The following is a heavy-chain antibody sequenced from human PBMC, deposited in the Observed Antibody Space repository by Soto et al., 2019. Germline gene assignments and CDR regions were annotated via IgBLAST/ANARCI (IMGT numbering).Heavy chain of an antibody. CDR2: ISYDGSNR. V-gene: IGHV3-30*18. CDR3: AKDRMVRSYYYGMDV. J-gene: IGHJ6*02. D-gene: IGHD5-18*01. CDR1: GDSGFSFSSYG. Sequence: QVHLVESGGGVVQPGGSLRLSCAASGDSGFSFSSYGIHWVRQAPGKGLEWVSVISYDGSNRHFADSVKGRFAVSRDDAMHTVYLQMYALRPEDTAVYYCAKDRMVRSYYYGMDVWGQGTTVTVSS.